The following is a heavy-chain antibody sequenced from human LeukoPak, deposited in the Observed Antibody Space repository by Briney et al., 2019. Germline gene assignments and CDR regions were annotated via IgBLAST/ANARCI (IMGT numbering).Heavy chain of an antibody. CDR3: ARTYSSGWAFFDY. CDR2: IDPSDSYT. D-gene: IGHD6-19*01. J-gene: IGHJ4*02. Sequence: GESLKISCKGSGYSFTRYWISWVRQMPGKGLEWMGRIDPSDSYTNYSPSFQGHVTISADKSISTAYLQWRGLKASDTAIYYCARTYSSGWAFFDYWGQGNMVTVSS. CDR1: GYSFTRYW. V-gene: IGHV5-10-1*01.